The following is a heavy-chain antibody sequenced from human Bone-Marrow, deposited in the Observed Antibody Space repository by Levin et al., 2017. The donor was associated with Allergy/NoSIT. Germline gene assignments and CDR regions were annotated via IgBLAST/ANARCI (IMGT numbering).Heavy chain of an antibody. CDR1: GFTFSSYA. D-gene: IGHD3-10*01. J-gene: IGHJ6*03. Sequence: GGSLRLSCAASGFTFSSYAMHWVRQAPGKGLEWVAVISYDGSNKYYADSVKGRFTISRDNSKNTLYLQMNSLRAEDTAVYYCARDIWGVRGEPYYYYYMDVWGKGTTVTVSS. CDR3: ARDIWGVRGEPYYYYYMDV. CDR2: ISYDGSNK. V-gene: IGHV3-30-3*01.